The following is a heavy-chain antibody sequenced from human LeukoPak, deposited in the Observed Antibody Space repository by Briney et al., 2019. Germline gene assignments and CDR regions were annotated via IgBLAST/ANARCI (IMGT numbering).Heavy chain of an antibody. J-gene: IGHJ6*04. V-gene: IGHV3-7*01. CDR2: IRQDGSEK. D-gene: IGHD3-10*02. CDR1: GFTFSSYW. CDR3: AELGITMIGGV. Sequence: PGGSLRLSCAASGFTFSSYWMSWVRQAPGKGLEWVANIRQDGSEKYYVDSVKGRFTISRDNAKNSLYLQMNSLRAEDTAVYYCAELGITMIGGVWGKGTTVTISS.